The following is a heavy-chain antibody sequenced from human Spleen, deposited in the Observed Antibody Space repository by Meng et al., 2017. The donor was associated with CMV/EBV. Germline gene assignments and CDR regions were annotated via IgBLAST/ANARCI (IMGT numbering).Heavy chain of an antibody. J-gene: IGHJ4*02. Sequence: SGFTFITSWMSWLRQAPGKGLEWVARIRDKVSAEATEYAGPVKGRFTISRHDSENTVYLQMNNLKIEDTATYFCAADVIDPLAQIDHWGQGALVTVSS. CDR1: GFTFITSW. CDR3: AADVIDPLAQIDH. CDR2: IRDKVSAEAT. V-gene: IGHV3-15*01.